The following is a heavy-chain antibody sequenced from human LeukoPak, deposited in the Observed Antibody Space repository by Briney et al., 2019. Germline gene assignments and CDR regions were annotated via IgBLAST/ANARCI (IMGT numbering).Heavy chain of an antibody. CDR3: ATRYCSGGSCPNRPYYYGMDV. CDR1: GGTFSSYT. Sequence: GASVKVSCKASGGTFSSYTISWVRQAPGQGLEWMGRIIPILGIANYAQKFQGRVTITADKSTRTAYMELSSLRSEDTAVYYCATRYCSGGSCPNRPYYYGMDVWGQGTTVTVSS. D-gene: IGHD2-15*01. V-gene: IGHV1-69*02. J-gene: IGHJ6*02. CDR2: IIPILGIA.